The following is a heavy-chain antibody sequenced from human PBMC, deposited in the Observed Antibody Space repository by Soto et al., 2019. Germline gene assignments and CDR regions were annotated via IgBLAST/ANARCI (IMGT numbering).Heavy chain of an antibody. V-gene: IGHV1-46*03. J-gene: IGHJ4*02. CDR1: GYTFTSYY. CDR2: INPSGGST. CDR3: ARDRYISSGWYEPFDY. D-gene: IGHD6-19*01. Sequence: ASVKVSCKASGYTFTSYYMQWVRQAPGQGLEWMGIINPSGGSTSYAQKFQGRVTMTRDTSTSTVYMELSSLRSEDTAVYYCARDRYISSGWYEPFDYWGQGTLVTVSS.